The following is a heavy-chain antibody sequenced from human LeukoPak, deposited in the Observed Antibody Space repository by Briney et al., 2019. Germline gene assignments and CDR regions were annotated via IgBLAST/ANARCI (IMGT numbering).Heavy chain of an antibody. CDR3: ASLDYGDSKDDY. J-gene: IGHJ4*02. Sequence: GGSLRLSCAASGFTFSSYEMNWVRQAPGEGLEWVSYISSSGSTIYYADSVKGRFTISRDNAKNSLYLQMNSLRAEDTAVYYFASLDYGDSKDDYWGQGTLVTVSS. D-gene: IGHD4-17*01. V-gene: IGHV3-48*03. CDR1: GFTFSSYE. CDR2: ISSSGSTI.